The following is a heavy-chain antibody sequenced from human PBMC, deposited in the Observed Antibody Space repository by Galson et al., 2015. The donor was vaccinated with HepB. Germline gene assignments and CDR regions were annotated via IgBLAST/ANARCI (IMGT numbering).Heavy chain of an antibody. CDR1: GYTLAEIS. J-gene: IGHJ4*02. D-gene: IGHD3-3*01. CDR2: FDPEDGKT. Sequence: SVKVSCKVSGYTLAEISMHWVRQAPGKGLEWVGGFDPEDGKTIYAQKFQGRVTMTEDTSTDTAYMELNSLRSEDTAVYYCTAGGYFGILILDDWGQGTLVTVSS. CDR3: TAGGYFGILILDD. V-gene: IGHV1-24*01.